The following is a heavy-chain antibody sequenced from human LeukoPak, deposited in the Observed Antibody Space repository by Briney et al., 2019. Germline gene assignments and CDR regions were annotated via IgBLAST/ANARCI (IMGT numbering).Heavy chain of an antibody. J-gene: IGHJ4*02. V-gene: IGHV3-73*01. CDR1: GFTFSGSA. CDR3: TRHGPSYGKDY. Sequence: GGSLRLSCAASGFTFSGSAMPWVRQASGKGLEWVGRIRSKANSYATAYAASVKGRFTISRDDSKNTAYLQMNSLKTEDTAVYYCTRHGPSYGKDYWGQGALVTVSS. D-gene: IGHD5-18*01. CDR2: IRSKANSYAT.